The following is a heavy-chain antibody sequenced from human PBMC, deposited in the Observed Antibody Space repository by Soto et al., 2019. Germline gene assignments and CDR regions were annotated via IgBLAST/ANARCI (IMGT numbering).Heavy chain of an antibody. Sequence: QVQLVESGGGVVQPGRSLRLSCAASGFTFSSYGMHWVRQAPGKGLEWGAVIWYDGSNKYYADSVKGRFTISRDNSKNTLYLQMNSLRAEDTAVYYCAREEQLVFDYWGQGTLVTVSS. V-gene: IGHV3-33*01. CDR1: GFTFSSYG. CDR3: AREEQLVFDY. D-gene: IGHD6-13*01. CDR2: IWYDGSNK. J-gene: IGHJ4*02.